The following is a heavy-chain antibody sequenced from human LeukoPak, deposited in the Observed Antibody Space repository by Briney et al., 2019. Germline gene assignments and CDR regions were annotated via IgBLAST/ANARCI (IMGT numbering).Heavy chain of an antibody. Sequence: GGSLRLSCAASGFTFSSYSMNWVRQAPGKGLEWVSSISSSSSYIYYADSVKGRFTISRDNAKNSLYLQMNSLRAEDTAVYYCAREGGVVVPAAIKYYYYYYGMDVWGQGTTVTVSS. D-gene: IGHD2-2*02. J-gene: IGHJ6*02. CDR2: ISSSSSYI. V-gene: IGHV3-21*01. CDR1: GFTFSSYS. CDR3: AREGGVVVPAAIKYYYYYYGMDV.